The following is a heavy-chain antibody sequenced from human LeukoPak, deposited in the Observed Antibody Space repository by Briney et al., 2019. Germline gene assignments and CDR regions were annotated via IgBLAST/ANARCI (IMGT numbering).Heavy chain of an antibody. Sequence: PSETLSLTCTVSGGSISSYYWSWLRHPPGKGLEWIGYIHYSGSTNYNPSLKSRVTISVDTSKNQFSLKLSSVTVADTAVYYCARGGYSSGVFDYWGQGTLVTVSS. CDR3: ARGGYSSGVFDY. V-gene: IGHV4-59*01. J-gene: IGHJ4*02. CDR2: IHYSGST. D-gene: IGHD6-19*01. CDR1: GGSISSYY.